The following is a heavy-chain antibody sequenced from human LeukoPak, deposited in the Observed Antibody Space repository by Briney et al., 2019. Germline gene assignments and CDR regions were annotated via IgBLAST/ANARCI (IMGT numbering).Heavy chain of an antibody. CDR2: INPTGGST. CDR3: ASRHLPIFGVPYYYYGMDV. D-gene: IGHD3-3*01. J-gene: IGHJ6*02. CDR1: GYTFPSYF. Sequence: GASVKVSCKASGYTFPSYFMHWVRQAPGQWLEWMGIINPTGGSTTYAQKFQGRVTMTRDTSTSTVYMELSSLRSEDTAVYYCASRHLPIFGVPYYYYGMDVWGQGTTVTVSS. V-gene: IGHV1-46*01.